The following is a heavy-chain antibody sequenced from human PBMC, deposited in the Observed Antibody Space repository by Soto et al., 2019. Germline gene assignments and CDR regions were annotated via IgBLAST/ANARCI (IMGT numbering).Heavy chain of an antibody. J-gene: IGHJ6*02. Sequence: SETLSLTCTVSGGSVSSGSYYWSWIRQPPGKGLEWIGYIYYSGSTNYNPSLKSRVTISVDTSKNQFSLKLSSVTAADTAVYYCARDGGWGDYDRTYYGMDVWGQGTTVTVSS. CDR3: ARDGGWGDYDRTYYGMDV. CDR2: IYYSGST. CDR1: GGSVSSGSYY. D-gene: IGHD3-22*01. V-gene: IGHV4-61*01.